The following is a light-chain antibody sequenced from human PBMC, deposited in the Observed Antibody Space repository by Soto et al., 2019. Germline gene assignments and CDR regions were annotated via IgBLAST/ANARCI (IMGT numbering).Light chain of an antibody. CDR1: QGISNY. V-gene: IGKV1-17*03. CDR2: DAS. J-gene: IGKJ1*01. CDR3: QHYNSTWT. Sequence: DIQMTQSPSAMSAPVGDRVTITCRASQGISNYLAWYQQKPGKVPKRLIYDASSLQSGVPSRFSGIGSGTEFTLTIRSLKPEDFATYDCQHYNSTWTFGQGTKVDIK.